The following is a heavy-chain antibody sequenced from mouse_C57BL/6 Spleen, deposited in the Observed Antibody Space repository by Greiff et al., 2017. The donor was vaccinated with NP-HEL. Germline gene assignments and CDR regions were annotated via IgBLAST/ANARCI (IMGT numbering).Heavy chain of an antibody. Sequence: EVQLVESGGGLVKPGGSLKLSCAASGFTFSSYTMSWVRQTPEKRLEWVATISGGGGNTYYPDSVKGRFTISRDNAKNTLYLQMSSLRSEDTALYYCAGSSWFAYWGQGTLVTVSA. CDR3: AGSSWFAY. CDR1: GFTFSSYT. J-gene: IGHJ3*01. V-gene: IGHV5-9*01. CDR2: ISGGGGNT.